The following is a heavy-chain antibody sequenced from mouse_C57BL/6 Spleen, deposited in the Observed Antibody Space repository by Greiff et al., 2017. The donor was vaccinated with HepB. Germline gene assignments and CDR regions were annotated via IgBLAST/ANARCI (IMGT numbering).Heavy chain of an antibody. D-gene: IGHD4-1*01. CDR2: IDPSDSYT. CDR3: AAGTSYYFDY. CDR1: GYTFTSYW. J-gene: IGHJ2*01. Sequence: VQLQQSGAELVMPGASVKLSCKASGYTFTSYWMHWVKQRPGQGLEWIGEIDPSDSYTNYNQKFKGKSTLTVDKSSSTAYMQLSSLTSEDSAVYYCAAGTSYYFDYWGQGTTLTVSS. V-gene: IGHV1-69*01.